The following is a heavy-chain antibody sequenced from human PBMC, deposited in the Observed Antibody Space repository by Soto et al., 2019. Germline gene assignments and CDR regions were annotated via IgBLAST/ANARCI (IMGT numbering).Heavy chain of an antibody. Sequence: QVQLVESGGGVVQPGRSLRLSCAASGFTFSSYAMHWVRQAPGKGLEWVAVISYDGSNKYYADSVKGRFTISRDNSKNTLYLQMNSLRAEDTAVYYCARDSRSFLARLSIDYWCQGTLVTVSS. D-gene: IGHD2-21*01. CDR2: ISYDGSNK. CDR3: ARDSRSFLARLSIDY. J-gene: IGHJ4*02. CDR1: GFTFSSYA. V-gene: IGHV3-30-3*01.